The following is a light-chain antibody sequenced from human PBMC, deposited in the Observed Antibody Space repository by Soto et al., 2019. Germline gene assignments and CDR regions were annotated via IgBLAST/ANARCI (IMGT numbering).Light chain of an antibody. CDR2: KAS. Sequence: DIQMTQSPSSVSASVGDRVTITCRASQGISSWLAWYQQKPRQAPKLLIYKASTLKSGVPSRFSGSGSGTEFTLTISSLQPDDFATYYCQHYNSYSEALGQGTKVDSK. V-gene: IGKV1-5*03. J-gene: IGKJ1*01. CDR1: QGISSW. CDR3: QHYNSYSEA.